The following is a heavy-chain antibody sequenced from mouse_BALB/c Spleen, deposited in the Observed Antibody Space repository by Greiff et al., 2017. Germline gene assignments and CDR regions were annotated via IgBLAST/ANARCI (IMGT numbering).Heavy chain of an antibody. V-gene: IGHV5-4*02. CDR1: GFTFSDYY. CDR2: ISDGGSYT. D-gene: IGHD2-3*01. CDR3: ASGGWSYFDY. J-gene: IGHJ2*01. Sequence: EVQLVESGGGLVKPGGSLKLSCAASGFTFSDYYMDWVRQTPEKRLEWVATISDGGSYTYYPDSVKGRFTISRDKAKNNLYLQMSSLKSEDTAMYYCASGGWSYFDYWGQGTTLTVSS.